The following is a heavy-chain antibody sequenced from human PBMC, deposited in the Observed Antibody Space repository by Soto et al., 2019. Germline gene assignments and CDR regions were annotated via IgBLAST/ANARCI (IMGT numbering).Heavy chain of an antibody. V-gene: IGHV4-38-2*01. D-gene: IGHD3-22*01. CDR2: IYHSGST. J-gene: IGHJ3*02. Sequence: SETLSLTCAVSGYSISSGYYWGCIRQPPGKGLEWIGSIYHSGSTYYNPSLKSRVTISVDTSKNQFSLKLSSVTAADTAVYYCARVAITMIVVVITRPDAFDIWGQGTMVTV. CDR1: GYSISSGYY. CDR3: ARVAITMIVVVITRPDAFDI.